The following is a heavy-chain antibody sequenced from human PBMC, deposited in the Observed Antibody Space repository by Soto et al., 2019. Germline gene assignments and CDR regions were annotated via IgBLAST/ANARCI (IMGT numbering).Heavy chain of an antibody. CDR3: ARHLAAGAV. CDR1: GYTFINYY. D-gene: IGHD2-8*02. V-gene: IGHV1-46*04. Sequence: QVQLVQSGAEVKKPGASVKVSCKASGYTFINYYIHWVRQAPGHGLEWMAIINPTGGSTNYAQKLQGTLTLTRDTSTSTVYMELSRLTYEGTALYYCARHLAAGAVWRQGTLVTVSS. CDR2: INPTGGST. J-gene: IGHJ4*02.